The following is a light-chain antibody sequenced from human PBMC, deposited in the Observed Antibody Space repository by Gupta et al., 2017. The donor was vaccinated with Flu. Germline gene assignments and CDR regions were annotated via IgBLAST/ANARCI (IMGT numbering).Light chain of an antibody. J-gene: IGKJ4*01. Sequence: DIQRTQSPSSVSASVGDRVTITCRASQGISSWLAWYQHKPGKAPKLLIYAASSVQSAVPSRFSGSGSGLDFTLSIMRLQPEDFATYYCQRANSFATTFGGGTKVEIK. V-gene: IGKV1-12*01. CDR3: QRANSFATT. CDR2: AAS. CDR1: QGISSW.